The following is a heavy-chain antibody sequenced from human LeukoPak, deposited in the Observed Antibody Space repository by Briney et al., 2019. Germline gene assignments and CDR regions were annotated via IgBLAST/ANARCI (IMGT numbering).Heavy chain of an antibody. D-gene: IGHD3-22*01. Sequence: GGSLRLSCAASGFTFSSYGMHWVRQAPGKGLEWVAVIWYDGSNKYYADSVKGRFTISRDNSKNTLYLQMSSLRAEDTAVYYCAKDHYYDSSGFDYWGQGTLVTVSS. CDR1: GFTFSSYG. V-gene: IGHV3-33*06. CDR2: IWYDGSNK. CDR3: AKDHYYDSSGFDY. J-gene: IGHJ4*02.